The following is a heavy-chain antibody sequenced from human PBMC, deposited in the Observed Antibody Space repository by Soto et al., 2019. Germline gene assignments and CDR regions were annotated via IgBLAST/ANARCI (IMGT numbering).Heavy chain of an antibody. D-gene: IGHD3-16*01. Sequence: GGSLRLSCAASGFTFSSYAMSWVRQAPGKGLEWVSAISGSGGSTYYADSVKGRFTIPRDNSKNTLYLQLNSLRAEDTAVYYCAKDQNFDYIWGSRLTDYGGQGTLVTVSS. CDR3: AKDQNFDYIWGSRLTDY. J-gene: IGHJ4*02. V-gene: IGHV3-23*01. CDR1: GFTFSSYA. CDR2: ISGSGGST.